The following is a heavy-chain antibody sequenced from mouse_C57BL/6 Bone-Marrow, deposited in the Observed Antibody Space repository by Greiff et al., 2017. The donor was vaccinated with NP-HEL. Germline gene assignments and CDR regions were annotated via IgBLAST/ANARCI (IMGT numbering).Heavy chain of an antibody. CDR2: IYPGSGST. V-gene: IGHV1-55*01. J-gene: IGHJ4*01. D-gene: IGHD2-1*01. Sequence: VQLQQPGAELVKPGASVKMSCKASGYTFTSYWITWVKQRPGQGLEWIGDIYPGSGSTNYHEKFKSKATLTVDTSSSTAYMQLSSLTSEDSAVYYCARRRGIYYGNLYAMDYWGQGTSVTVSS. CDR3: ARRRGIYYGNLYAMDY. CDR1: GYTFTSYW.